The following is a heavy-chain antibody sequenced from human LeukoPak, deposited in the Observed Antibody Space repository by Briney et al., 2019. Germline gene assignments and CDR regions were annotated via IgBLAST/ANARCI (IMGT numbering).Heavy chain of an antibody. CDR3: MRGQAIG. CDR2: IPYDGSNK. Sequence: GGSLRLSCTASGFTFSSYGMHWVRQAPGKGLEWVAFIPYDGSNKYYADSVKGRFTISRDDSKNTLYLQMNSLTTEDTAVYYCMRGQAIGWGQGSLVIVSS. V-gene: IGHV3-30*02. D-gene: IGHD2-2*01. CDR1: GFTFSSYG. J-gene: IGHJ4*02.